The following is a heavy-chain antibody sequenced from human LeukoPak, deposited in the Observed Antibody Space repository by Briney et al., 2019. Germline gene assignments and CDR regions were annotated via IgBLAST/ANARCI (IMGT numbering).Heavy chain of an antibody. CDR2: IKQDGSTK. V-gene: IGHV3-7*04. CDR3: GRGMDY. CDR1: GFTFSNYW. J-gene: IGHJ4*02. Sequence: PGGSLRLSCAASGFTFSNYWMTWVRQAPGKGLEWVANIKQDGSTKNYVDSVKGRFTISRDNAKNSVYLQMNSLRDEDSALYYCGRGMDYWGQGTLVTVSS.